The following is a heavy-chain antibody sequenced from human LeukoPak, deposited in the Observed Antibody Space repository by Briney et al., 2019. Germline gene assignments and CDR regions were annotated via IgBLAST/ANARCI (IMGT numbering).Heavy chain of an antibody. CDR1: GFTFSSYA. CDR2: ISYDGSNK. J-gene: IGHJ6*02. V-gene: IGHV3-30-3*01. CDR3: AREGSYYPTGVYGMDV. Sequence: GGSLRLSCAASGFTFSSYAMHWVRQAPGKGLEWVAVISYDGSNKYYADSVKGRFTISRDSSKNTLYLQMNSLRAEDTAVYYCAREGSYYPTGVYGMDVWGQGTTVTVSS. D-gene: IGHD1-26*01.